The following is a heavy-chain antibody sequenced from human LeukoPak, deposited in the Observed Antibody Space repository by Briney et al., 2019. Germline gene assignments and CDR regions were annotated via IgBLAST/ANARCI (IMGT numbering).Heavy chain of an antibody. CDR3: ARDKQMYSSSTYFDY. Sequence: PGGSLRLSCAASGFTFSTYWMSWVRQAPGKGLEWVAHIKQDGSEKYYVDSVKGRFTISRDNAKNSLYLQMNSLRAEDTAVYYCARDKQMYSSSTYFDYWGQGTLVTVSS. J-gene: IGHJ4*02. V-gene: IGHV3-7*01. CDR2: IKQDGSEK. D-gene: IGHD6-6*01. CDR1: GFTFSTYW.